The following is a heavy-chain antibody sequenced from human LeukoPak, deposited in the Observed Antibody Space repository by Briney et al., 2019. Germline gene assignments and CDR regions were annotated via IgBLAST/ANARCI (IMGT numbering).Heavy chain of an antibody. CDR3: AKGRRIAVAGSCDY. J-gene: IGHJ4*02. V-gene: IGHV3-9*01. D-gene: IGHD6-19*01. CDR2: ISWNSGSI. Sequence: GGSLRLSYAASGFTFDDYAMHWVRHAPGKGLEWVSGISWNSGSIGYADSVKGRFTISRDNAKNSLHLQMNSLRAGDTALYYCAKGRRIAVAGSCDYWGQGTLVTVSS. CDR1: GFTFDDYA.